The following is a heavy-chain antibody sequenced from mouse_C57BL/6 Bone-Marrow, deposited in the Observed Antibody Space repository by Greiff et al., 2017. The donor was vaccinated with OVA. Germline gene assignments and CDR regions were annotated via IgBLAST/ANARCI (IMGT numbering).Heavy chain of an antibody. CDR3: ARGDYGSRSYYYAMDY. V-gene: IGHV1-81*01. CDR1: GYTFTSYG. D-gene: IGHD1-1*01. Sequence: VQLQQSGAELARPGASVKLSCKASGYTFTSYGISWVKQRTGQGLEWIGEIYPRSGNTYYNEKFKGQATLTADKSSITAYIELRSLTSEDSAVYFCARGDYGSRSYYYAMDYWGQGTSVTVSS. J-gene: IGHJ4*01. CDR2: IYPRSGNT.